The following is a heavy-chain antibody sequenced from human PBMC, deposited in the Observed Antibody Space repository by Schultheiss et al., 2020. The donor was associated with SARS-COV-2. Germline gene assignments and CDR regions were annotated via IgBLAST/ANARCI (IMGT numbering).Heavy chain of an antibody. D-gene: IGHD3-3*01. CDR2: ISYDGSNK. V-gene: IGHV3-30*04. Sequence: GESLKISCAASGFTFSSYAMHWVRQAPGKGLEWVAVISYDGSNKYYADSVKGRFTISRDDSKNTLYLQMNSLRAEDTAVYYCARDWGFGVVTQPYYWGQGTLVTVSS. CDR1: GFTFSSYA. J-gene: IGHJ4*02. CDR3: ARDWGFGVVTQPYY.